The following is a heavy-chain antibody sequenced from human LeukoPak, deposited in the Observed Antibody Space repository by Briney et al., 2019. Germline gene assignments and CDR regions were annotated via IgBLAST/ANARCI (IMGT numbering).Heavy chain of an antibody. J-gene: IGHJ6*03. CDR1: GFTFSSYS. V-gene: IGHV3-21*01. Sequence: GGSLRLSCAASGFTFSSYSMNWVRQAPGKGLEGVSSISSSSSYIYYADSVKGRFTISRDNAKNSLYLQMNSLRAEDTAVYYCARVLTGYYSTYYYYYMDVWGKGTTVTVSS. CDR2: ISSSSSYI. D-gene: IGHD3-9*01. CDR3: ARVLTGYYSTYYYYYMDV.